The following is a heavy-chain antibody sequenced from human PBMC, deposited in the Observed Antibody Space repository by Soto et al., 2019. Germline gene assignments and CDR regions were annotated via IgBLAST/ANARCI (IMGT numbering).Heavy chain of an antibody. Sequence: QVQLQESGPGLVKPSETLSLTCSVSGDSSGTYYWSWIRQSPGKGLEWSGYINDSGSTNYNPSLKKRVVISRDTYANQFSLEVSSVTAADTAVYYCARARPYYGYAYWGQGTLVTVSS. CDR3: ARARPYYGYAY. CDR1: GDSSGTYY. D-gene: IGHD3-22*01. V-gene: IGHV4-59*01. CDR2: INDSGST. J-gene: IGHJ4*02.